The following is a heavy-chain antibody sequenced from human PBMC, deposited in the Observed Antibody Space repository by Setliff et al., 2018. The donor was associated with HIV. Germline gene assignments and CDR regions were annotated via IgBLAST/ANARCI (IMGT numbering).Heavy chain of an antibody. V-gene: IGHV4-61*02. J-gene: IGHJ6*03. CDR3: ARVTYFYYYYMDV. CDR2: IYSSGNT. CDR1: GVSINSGNYY. Sequence: SETLSLTCTVSGVSINSGNYYWGWIRQPAGKRLEWIGRIYSSGNTNYNPSLKSRVTISADTSKNQFSLKLSSVTAADTAVYYCARVTYFYYYYMDVWGKGTTVTVSS.